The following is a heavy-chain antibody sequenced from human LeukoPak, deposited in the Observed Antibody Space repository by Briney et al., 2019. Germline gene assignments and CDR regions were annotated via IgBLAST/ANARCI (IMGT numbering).Heavy chain of an antibody. V-gene: IGHV1-2*02. J-gene: IGHJ6*03. Sequence: ASVKVSCKASGYTFTGYYMHWVRQAPGQGLEWMGWINPNSGGTNYAQKFQGRVTMTRDTSISTAYMELSRLRSDDTAVYYCARVAQHSSSSNYYMDVWGKGTTVTVSS. CDR3: ARVAQHSSSSNYYMDV. CDR2: INPNSGGT. CDR1: GYTFTGYY. D-gene: IGHD6-6*01.